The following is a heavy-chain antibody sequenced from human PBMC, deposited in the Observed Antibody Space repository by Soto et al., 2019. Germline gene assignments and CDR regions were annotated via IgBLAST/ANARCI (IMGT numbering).Heavy chain of an antibody. Sequence: QAQLQQWGAGLLKPSETLSLTCAVYGGSFSGYYWSWIRQPPGKGLEWIGEINHSGSTNYNPSLKSRVTISVDTSKNQFSLKLSSVTAADTAVYYCASGPAPTMVLGIFDYWGQGTLVTVSS. CDR2: INHSGST. CDR3: ASGPAPTMVLGIFDY. CDR1: GGSFSGYY. D-gene: IGHD3-10*01. J-gene: IGHJ4*02. V-gene: IGHV4-34*01.